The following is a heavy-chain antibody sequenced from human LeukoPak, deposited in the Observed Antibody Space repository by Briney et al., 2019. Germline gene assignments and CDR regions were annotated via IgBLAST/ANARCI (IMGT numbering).Heavy chain of an antibody. Sequence: GGSLRLSCAASGFSFSEYYMAWIRQAPGKRLQWVSYISSTGYTTDYADSVKGRFTISKDNAKNSLYLEMKSLRAEDTAVYYCGRVAGVEFISVWGQGTLVTASS. CDR1: GFSFSEYY. CDR3: GRVAGVEFISV. J-gene: IGHJ4*02. V-gene: IGHV3-11*01. CDR2: ISSTGYTT. D-gene: IGHD2-15*01.